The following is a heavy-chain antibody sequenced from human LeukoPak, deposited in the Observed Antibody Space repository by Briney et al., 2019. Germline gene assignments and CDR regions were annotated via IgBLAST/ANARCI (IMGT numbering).Heavy chain of an antibody. V-gene: IGHV3-7*03. J-gene: IGHJ4*02. D-gene: IGHD2-2*01. Sequence: GGSLRLSCVASGFTFSSYWMSWVRQAPGKGLEWVANIKQDGSEKNCVDSVKGRFTISRDNAKNSLYLQMNSLRAEDTALYYCARGPNYCSSTSCSTPISYWGQGTLVTVSS. CDR2: IKQDGSEK. CDR3: ARGPNYCSSTSCSTPISY. CDR1: GFTFSSYW.